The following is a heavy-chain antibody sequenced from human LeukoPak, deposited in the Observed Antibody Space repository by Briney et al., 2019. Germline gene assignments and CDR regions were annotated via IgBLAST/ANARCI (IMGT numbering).Heavy chain of an antibody. CDR3: AKGGYYYGSGRSYYFDY. CDR2: ISGSGGST. D-gene: IGHD3-10*01. CDR1: GFTFSSYA. Sequence: GGSLRLSCAASGFTFSSYAISWVRQAPGKGLEWVSAISGSGGSTYYANSVKGRFTISRDNSKNTLYLQMNSLRAEDTAVYYCAKGGYYYGSGRSYYFDYWGQGTLVTVSS. V-gene: IGHV3-23*01. J-gene: IGHJ4*02.